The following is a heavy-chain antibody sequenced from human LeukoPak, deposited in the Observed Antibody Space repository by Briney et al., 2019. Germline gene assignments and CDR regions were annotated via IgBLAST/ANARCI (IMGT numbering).Heavy chain of an antibody. Sequence: EASVKVSCKASGYTFTSYHMHWVRQAPGQGLEWMGIINPSGGSTSYAQKFQGRVTMARDMSTSTVYMELSSLRSEDTAVYYCARDSYYDFWSGYYGLDYWGQGTLVTVSS. CDR1: GYTFTSYH. V-gene: IGHV1-46*01. CDR2: INPSGGST. CDR3: ARDSYYDFWSGYYGLDY. D-gene: IGHD3-3*01. J-gene: IGHJ4*02.